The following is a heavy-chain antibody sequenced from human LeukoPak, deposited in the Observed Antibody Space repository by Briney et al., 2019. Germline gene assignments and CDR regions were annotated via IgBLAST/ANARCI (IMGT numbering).Heavy chain of an antibody. CDR1: GFTFDSSDYV. V-gene: IGHV3-23*01. J-gene: IGHJ4*02. Sequence: GGSLRLSCVGSGFTFDSSDYVMGWVRQTPGKGLQWISAISGPGGGTYYADSMEGRFTISRDNSKNTLFLQMNSLRAEDTAKYYCAVIDSTLVRFDFWGRGTHVIVSS. D-gene: IGHD3-10*01. CDR2: ISGPGGGT. CDR3: AVIDSTLVRFDF.